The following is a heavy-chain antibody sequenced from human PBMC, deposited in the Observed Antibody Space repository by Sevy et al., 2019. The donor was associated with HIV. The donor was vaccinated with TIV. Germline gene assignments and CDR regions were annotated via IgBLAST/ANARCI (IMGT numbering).Heavy chain of an antibody. CDR2: IKQDGSEK. D-gene: IGHD4-17*01. CDR3: ARDDNPYGDHYHGMDV. J-gene: IGHJ6*02. CDR1: GFTFSDYW. V-gene: IGHV3-7*01. Sequence: GGSLRLSCAASGFTFSDYWMTWVRQAPGKGLEWVANIKQDGSEKYYVDSVKGRFTISRDNAKNSLYLQMNTLRSEDMAVYYCARDDNPYGDHYHGMDVWGQGTTVTVSS.